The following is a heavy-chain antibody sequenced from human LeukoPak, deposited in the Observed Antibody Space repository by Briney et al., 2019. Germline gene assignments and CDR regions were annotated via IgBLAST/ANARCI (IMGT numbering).Heavy chain of an antibody. V-gene: IGHV4-30-2*01. CDR1: GGSISSGGYY. Sequence: MPSQTLSLTCTVSGGSISSGGYYWSWIRQPPGKGLEWIGYIYHSGSTYYNPSLKSRVTISVDRSKNQFSLKLSSVTAADTAVYYCARDTVVTPPNFDYWGQGTLVTVSS. J-gene: IGHJ4*02. CDR2: IYHSGST. D-gene: IGHD4-23*01. CDR3: ARDTVVTPPNFDY.